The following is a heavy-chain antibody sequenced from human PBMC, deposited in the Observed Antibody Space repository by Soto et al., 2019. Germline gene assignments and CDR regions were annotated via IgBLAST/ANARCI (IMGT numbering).Heavy chain of an antibody. Sequence: GGSLRLSCAASGFTFSSYAMTWVRQAPGKGLEWVSVISGSGGSSYYADSVKGRFTISRDNSKNTLFLQMNGLRAEDTAVYYCAKVTKRAAAGRYEYYKYGMDVWGQGTTVTVSS. J-gene: IGHJ6*02. CDR2: ISGSGGSS. D-gene: IGHD6-13*01. CDR3: AKVTKRAAAGRYEYYKYGMDV. CDR1: GFTFSSYA. V-gene: IGHV3-23*01.